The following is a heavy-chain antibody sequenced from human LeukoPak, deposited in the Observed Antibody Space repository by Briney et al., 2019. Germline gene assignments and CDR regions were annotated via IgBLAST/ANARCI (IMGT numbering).Heavy chain of an antibody. V-gene: IGHV4-4*07. CDR3: ARENTAMVSDAFDI. CDR2: ISGGGST. Sequence: SETLSLTCSVSGDSISYFYWSWIRQAAGKGLEWIGRISGGGSTDYNPSLKSRVTISVDTSKNQFSLKLSSVTAADTAVYYCARENTAMVSDAFDIWGQGTMVTVSS. D-gene: IGHD5-18*01. CDR1: GDSISYFY. J-gene: IGHJ3*02.